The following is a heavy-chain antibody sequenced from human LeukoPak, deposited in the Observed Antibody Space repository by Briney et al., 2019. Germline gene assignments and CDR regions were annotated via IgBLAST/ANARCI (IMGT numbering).Heavy chain of an antibody. Sequence: PGGSMRLSCVASGFTSSAFCMSWVRRPPGKGLEWVANIKKDGSEKEYVDSVKGRFTIFRDNAKNSVYLQMNSLRAEDTAVYYCATFVGVAPSGLLLWGRGTTVIVSS. CDR1: GFTSSAFC. CDR2: IKKDGSEK. D-gene: IGHD3-22*01. J-gene: IGHJ6*04. V-gene: IGHV3-7*01. CDR3: ATFVGVAPSGLLL.